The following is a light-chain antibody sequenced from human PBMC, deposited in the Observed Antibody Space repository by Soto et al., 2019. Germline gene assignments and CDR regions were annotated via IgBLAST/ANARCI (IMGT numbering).Light chain of an antibody. CDR3: SSYASSSIVV. CDR2: EVT. J-gene: IGLJ2*01. V-gene: IGLV2-14*01. Sequence: QSALTQPASVSGSPGQSITISCTGTSSDVGGYNYVSWYQHHPGKAPKVMIYEVTNRPSGVSNRFSGSKSGNTASLTISGLQAEDEADYYCSSYASSSIVVFGGGTQLTVL. CDR1: SSDVGGYNY.